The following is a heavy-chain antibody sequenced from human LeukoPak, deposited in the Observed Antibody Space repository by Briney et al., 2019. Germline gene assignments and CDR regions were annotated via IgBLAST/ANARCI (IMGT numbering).Heavy chain of an antibody. Sequence: TVKVSCKVSGYTLTELSMHWVRQAPGKGLDWMGGFDPEDGETIYAQKFQGRVTMTEDTSTDTAYMELSSLRSEDTAVYYCAKDRQYYDILTGYYSSYWGQGTLVTVSS. J-gene: IGHJ4*02. D-gene: IGHD3-9*01. CDR1: GYTLTELS. V-gene: IGHV1-24*01. CDR3: AKDRQYYDILTGYYSSY. CDR2: FDPEDGET.